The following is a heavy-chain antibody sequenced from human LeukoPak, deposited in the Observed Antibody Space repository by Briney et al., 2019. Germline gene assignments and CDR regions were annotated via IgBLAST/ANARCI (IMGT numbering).Heavy chain of an antibody. J-gene: IGHJ4*02. D-gene: IGHD5-18*01. V-gene: IGHV3-33*01. Sequence: GRSLRLSCAASGFTFSSYGMHWVRQAPGKGLEWVAVIWYDGSNKYYADSVKGRFTISRDNSKNTLYLQMNSLRAEDTAMYYCARDTAMANFDYWGQGTLVTVSS. CDR3: ARDTAMANFDY. CDR1: GFTFSSYG. CDR2: IWYDGSNK.